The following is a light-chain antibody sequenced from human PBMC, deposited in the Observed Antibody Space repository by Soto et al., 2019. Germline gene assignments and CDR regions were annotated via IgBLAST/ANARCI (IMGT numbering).Light chain of an antibody. CDR2: DVT. V-gene: IGLV2-14*03. Sequence: ALTQPASVSGSPGQSITISCTGTSSDVGYYNYVSWYQHLPGKAPKLIIYDVTNRPSGVSNRFSGSKSGNTASLSISGLQAEDEADYYCNSYTTSGTYVFGTGTKLTVL. CDR1: SSDVGYYNY. J-gene: IGLJ1*01. CDR3: NSYTTSGTYV.